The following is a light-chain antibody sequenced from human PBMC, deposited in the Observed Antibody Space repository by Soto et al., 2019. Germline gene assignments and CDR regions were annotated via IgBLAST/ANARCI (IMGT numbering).Light chain of an antibody. V-gene: IGKV3-15*01. CDR1: QSVSSN. Sequence: EIVMTQSPATLSVSPGERATLFCRASQSVSSNLAWYQQKPGQAPRLLIYGASTRATGFPARFSGSGSGTEFTLTISSLQSEEFAVYYCQQYNNLPRTFGQGTKLEIK. CDR3: QQYNNLPRT. J-gene: IGKJ2*01. CDR2: GAS.